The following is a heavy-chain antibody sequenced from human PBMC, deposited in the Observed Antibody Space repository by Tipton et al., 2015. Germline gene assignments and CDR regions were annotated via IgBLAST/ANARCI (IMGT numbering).Heavy chain of an antibody. CDR2: IYYSGST. CDR1: GGSISSSSYYY. Sequence: TLSLTCTVSGGSISSSSYYYWGWIRQSPGKGLEWIGSIYYSGSTYYNPSLKSRVTISVDTSKNQFSLKLSSVTAADTAVYYCARDCGNYAFDYWGQGTLVTVSS. D-gene: IGHD1-26*01. V-gene: IGHV4-39*07. J-gene: IGHJ4*02. CDR3: ARDCGNYAFDY.